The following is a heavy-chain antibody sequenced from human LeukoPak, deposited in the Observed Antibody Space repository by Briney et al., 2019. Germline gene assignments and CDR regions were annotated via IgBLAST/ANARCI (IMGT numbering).Heavy chain of an antibody. CDR1: GYTFTGYY. CDR3: ARDHCSGGSCYDFVDY. D-gene: IGHD2-15*01. V-gene: IGHV1-2*06. Sequence: ASVKVSCKASGYTFTGYYMHWVRQAPGQGLEWMGRINPNSGGTNYAQKFQGRVTMTRDTSNSTAYMELSRLRSDDTAVYYCARDHCSGGSCYDFVDYWGQGTLVTVSS. J-gene: IGHJ4*02. CDR2: INPNSGGT.